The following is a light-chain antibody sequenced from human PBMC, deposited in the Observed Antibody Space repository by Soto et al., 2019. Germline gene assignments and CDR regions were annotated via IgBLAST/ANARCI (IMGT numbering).Light chain of an antibody. J-gene: IGKJ5*01. V-gene: IGKV3-20*01. CDR3: QQYARSPFT. CDR2: GAS. Sequence: EFVLTQSPDTLSLSPGERATLSCRASQSVTNNYLAWYQQKLGQTPRLLIYGASYRATAIPDRFSGSGSGTDFTLTISRLEPEDFAVYYCQQYARSPFTFGQGTRLEIK. CDR1: QSVTNNY.